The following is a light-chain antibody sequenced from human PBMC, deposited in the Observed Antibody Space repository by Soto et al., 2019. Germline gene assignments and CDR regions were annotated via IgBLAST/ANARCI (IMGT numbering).Light chain of an antibody. Sequence: EILFTQSPATLSLSPGGRATLSCRASQSVSSSLAWYQQKTGQAPRILLYEASNRDTGIPARFSGSGSGTDFTLTISRLESEDFDVYYCQRQSGWPRTFGQGTKVDIK. V-gene: IGKV3-11*01. CDR2: EAS. CDR3: QRQSGWPRT. J-gene: IGKJ1*01. CDR1: QSVSSS.